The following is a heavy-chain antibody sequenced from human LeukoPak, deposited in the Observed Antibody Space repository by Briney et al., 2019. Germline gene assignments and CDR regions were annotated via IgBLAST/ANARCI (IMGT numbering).Heavy chain of an antibody. V-gene: IGHV1-8*01. Sequence: ASVKVSCKASGYTFTNYGISWVRQAPGQGLEWMGWMNPNSGNTGYAQKFQGRVTMTRNTSISTAYMELSSLRSEDTAVYYCARDYYYYGMDVWGQGTTVTVSS. CDR1: GYTFTNYG. J-gene: IGHJ6*02. CDR2: MNPNSGNT. CDR3: ARDYYYYGMDV.